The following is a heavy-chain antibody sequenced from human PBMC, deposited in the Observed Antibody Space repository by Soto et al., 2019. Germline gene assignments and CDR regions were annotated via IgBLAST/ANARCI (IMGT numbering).Heavy chain of an antibody. D-gene: IGHD1-26*01. CDR1: GYSFTGLD. Sequence: QVQLVQSGAEARVPGASVKVSCKASGYSFTGLDINWVRQTTGHGLERMGWMEPRPGRTGYAQKFHGRVTRTRDTSINTSYMELSSLTSDDTAVYYCAGGVTAGVDYWGQGTLVTVSA. J-gene: IGHJ4*02. CDR2: MEPRPGRT. CDR3: AGGVTAGVDY. V-gene: IGHV1-8*01.